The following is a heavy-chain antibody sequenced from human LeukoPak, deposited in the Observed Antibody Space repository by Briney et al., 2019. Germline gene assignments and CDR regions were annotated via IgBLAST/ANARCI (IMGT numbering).Heavy chain of an antibody. D-gene: IGHD4-11*01. Sequence: SETLSLTCTVSGGSISSYYWSWIRQPAGKGLEWIGRIYTSGSTNYNPSLKSRVTMSVDTSKNQFSLKLSSVTTADTAVYYCARGGYSNYPPLYYYYYYMDVWGKGTTATVSS. CDR1: GGSISSYY. J-gene: IGHJ6*03. V-gene: IGHV4-4*07. CDR3: ARGGYSNYPPLYYYYYYMDV. CDR2: IYTSGST.